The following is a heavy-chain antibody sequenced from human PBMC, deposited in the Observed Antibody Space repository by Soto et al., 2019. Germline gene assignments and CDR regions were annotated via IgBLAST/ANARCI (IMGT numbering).Heavy chain of an antibody. V-gene: IGHV3-33*01. D-gene: IGHD4-17*01. CDR1: GFTSSGKG. J-gene: IGHJ4*02. Sequence: QVQLVESGGGLFKPGTSLNLPCEPPGFTSSGKGIHGVGRAPGRGLGGMEVIWYDGSKKYYGDSVKGRFTISRDNSKNTLFLQMNSLRVEDTAVYYCARGRGGDYGGNSGYYDYWGQGTLVTVSS. CDR3: ARGRGGDYGGNSGYYDY. CDR2: IWYDGSKK.